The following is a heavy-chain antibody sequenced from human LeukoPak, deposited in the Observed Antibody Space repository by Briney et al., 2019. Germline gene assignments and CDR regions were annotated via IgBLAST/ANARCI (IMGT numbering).Heavy chain of an antibody. CDR3: ARPSNSGYDY. D-gene: IGHD5-12*01. V-gene: IGHV5-51*01. CDR2: IYPSDSET. J-gene: IGHJ4*02. CDR1: GYTFSTNW. Sequence: GESLKISCKASGYTFSTNWIGWVRQMPGKGLEWMGIIYPSDSETRYSPSFQGQVTISADKSISTTYLQWSSLKASDTAMYYCARPSNSGYDYWGQGALVTVSP.